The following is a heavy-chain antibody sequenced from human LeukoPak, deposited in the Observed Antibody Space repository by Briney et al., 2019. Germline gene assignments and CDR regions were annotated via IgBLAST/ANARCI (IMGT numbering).Heavy chain of an antibody. D-gene: IGHD2-15*01. CDR2: IYYSGST. V-gene: IGHV4-39*01. Sequence: SETLSLTCTVSGGSISSSSYYWGWIRQPPGKGLEWIGSIYYSGSTYYNPSLKSRVTISVDTSKNQFSLKLSSVTAADTAVYYCARFPPLRAFDIWGQGTMVTVSS. CDR3: ARFPPLRAFDI. J-gene: IGHJ3*02. CDR1: GGSISSSSYY.